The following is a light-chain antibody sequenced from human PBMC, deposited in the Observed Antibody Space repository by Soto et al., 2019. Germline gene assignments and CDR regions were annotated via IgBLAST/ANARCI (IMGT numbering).Light chain of an antibody. CDR1: QSVSSSY. CDR3: QQYGSSPLFT. Sequence: EIVLTQSPGTLSLSPGERATLSCRASQSVSSSYLGWYQQKPGQAPRLLIYGASGRATGIPDRFSGSGSGTDFTLTISRLEPEDFAVYYCQQYGSSPLFTFGPGTKVDI. J-gene: IGKJ3*01. CDR2: GAS. V-gene: IGKV3-20*01.